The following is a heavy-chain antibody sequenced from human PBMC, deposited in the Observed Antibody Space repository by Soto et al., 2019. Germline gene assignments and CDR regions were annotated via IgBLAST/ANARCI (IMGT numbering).Heavy chain of an antibody. CDR2: TYYRSKRYN. V-gene: IGHV6-1*01. CDR3: ARLIGNSWLDS. CDR1: GDSVSTNSAA. J-gene: IGHJ5*01. D-gene: IGHD2-8*01. Sequence: SQTLSLTFSISGDSVSTNSAAWDWIRQSQSRGLEWLGRTYYRSKRYNDYAVSVKGRITINPDTSNNQLSLQLNSVTPVETAVYYCARLIGNSWLDSWGQGTLVTVSS.